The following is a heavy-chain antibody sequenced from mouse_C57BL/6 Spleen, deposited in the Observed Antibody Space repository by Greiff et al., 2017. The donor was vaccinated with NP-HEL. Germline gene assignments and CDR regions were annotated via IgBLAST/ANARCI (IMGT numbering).Heavy chain of an antibody. J-gene: IGHJ3*01. Sequence: VQLQQSGPELVKPGASVKISCKASGYAFSSSWMNWVKQRPGKGLEWIGRIYPGDGDTNYNGKFKGKATLTADKSSSTAYMQLSSLTSEDSAVYFCAQMTTESPGWGQGTLVTVSA. CDR3: AQMTTESPG. CDR2: IYPGDGDT. V-gene: IGHV1-82*01. CDR1: GYAFSSSW. D-gene: IGHD1-1*01.